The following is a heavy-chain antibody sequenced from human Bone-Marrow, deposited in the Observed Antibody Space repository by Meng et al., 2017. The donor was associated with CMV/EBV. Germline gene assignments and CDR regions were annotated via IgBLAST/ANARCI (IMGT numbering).Heavy chain of an antibody. CDR2: IYYTGKT. D-gene: IGHD1-26*01. Sequence: GSLRLSCTVSGGSISNSYWNWIRQPPGKGLEWIGYIYYTGKTNYNPSLKSRVSISLDTSKKQFSLKLRSPTASDTAVYYCARAAPWEYYHGMDVWGQGTTVTVSS. CDR3: ARAAPWEYYHGMDV. CDR1: GGSISNSY. J-gene: IGHJ6*02. V-gene: IGHV4-59*01.